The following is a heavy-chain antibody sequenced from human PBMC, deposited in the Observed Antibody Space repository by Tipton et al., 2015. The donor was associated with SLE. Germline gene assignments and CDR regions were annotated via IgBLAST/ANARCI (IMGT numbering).Heavy chain of an antibody. CDR3: ARQGGVWGSYRYTADY. V-gene: IGHV4-39*07. CDR1: GGSISSSSYY. CDR2: IYYSGST. D-gene: IGHD3-16*02. J-gene: IGHJ4*02. Sequence: TLSLTCTVSGGSISSSSYYWGWIRQPPGKGLEWIGSIYYSGSTYYNPSLKSRGTISVDTSKNQFSLKLSSVTAADTAVYYCARQGGVWGSYRYTADYWGQGTLVTVSS.